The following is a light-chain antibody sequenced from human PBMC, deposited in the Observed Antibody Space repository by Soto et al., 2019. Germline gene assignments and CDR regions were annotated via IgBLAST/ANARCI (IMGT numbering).Light chain of an antibody. CDR3: QQYNNWPPWT. Sequence: EIVMTQSPATLSVSPGERASLSCRASQSVSSNLAWYQQKPGQTPRLPIYATSTRATGIPARFSGSGSGTEFTLTISSLQSEDFAVYYCQQYNNWPPWTFGQGTKV. CDR2: ATS. J-gene: IGKJ1*01. V-gene: IGKV3-15*01. CDR1: QSVSSN.